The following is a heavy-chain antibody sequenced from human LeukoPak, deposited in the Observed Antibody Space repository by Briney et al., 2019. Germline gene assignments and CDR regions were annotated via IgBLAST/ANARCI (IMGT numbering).Heavy chain of an antibody. D-gene: IGHD3-10*01. CDR2: ISYDGTNK. CDR3: ARGATMVRGVIISPHSLDY. V-gene: IGHV3-30*04. Sequence: QPGRSLRLSCAASGFTFSSYAMHWVRQAPGKGLEWVAVISYDGTNKFYADSVKGRLTISRDNSKNTLYLQMNSLRAEDTALYYCARGATMVRGVIISPHSLDYWGQGTLVTVSS. J-gene: IGHJ4*02. CDR1: GFTFSSYA.